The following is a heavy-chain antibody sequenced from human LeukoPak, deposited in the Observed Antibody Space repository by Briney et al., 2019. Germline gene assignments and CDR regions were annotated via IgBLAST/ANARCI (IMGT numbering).Heavy chain of an antibody. CDR3: ARDRSSGWYEYYFDY. D-gene: IGHD6-19*01. V-gene: IGHV4-4*07. CDR2: IYTSGST. Sequence: SETLSLTCTVSGGSISSYYWSWIRRPAGKGLEWIGRIYTSGSTNYNPSLKSRVTMSVDTSKNQFSLKLSSVTAADTAVYYCARDRSSGWYEYYFDYWGQGTLVTVSS. CDR1: GGSISSYY. J-gene: IGHJ4*02.